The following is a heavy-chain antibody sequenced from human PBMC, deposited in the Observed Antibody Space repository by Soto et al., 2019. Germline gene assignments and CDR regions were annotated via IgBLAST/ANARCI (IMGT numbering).Heavy chain of an antibody. J-gene: IGHJ6*02. CDR2: ISGSGGST. V-gene: IGHV3-23*01. D-gene: IGHD6-6*01. CDR1: GFTFSSYA. Sequence: GSLRLSCAASGFTFSSYAMSWVRQAPGKGLEWVSAISGSGGSTYYADSVKGRFTISRDNSKNTLYLQMNSLRAEDTAVYYCAKEYSSSSEYGYYYYYGMDVWGQGTTVTVSS. CDR3: AKEYSSSSEYGYYYYYGMDV.